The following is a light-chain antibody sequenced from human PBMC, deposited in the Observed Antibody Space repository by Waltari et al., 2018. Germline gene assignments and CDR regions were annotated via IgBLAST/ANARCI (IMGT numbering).Light chain of an antibody. V-gene: IGLV1-44*01. CDR2: NNF. CDR3: ATWDDSLNGPV. Sequence: QSVLAQPPSASGTPRQRVTTSCSGSNSNIGRNTSNWYQQFPGTAPTLLVYNNFQRPSGVPDRFSGSKSGTSAYLAILGVRPEDEADYYCATWDDSLNGPVFGGGTKLTVL. J-gene: IGLJ2*01. CDR1: NSNIGRNT.